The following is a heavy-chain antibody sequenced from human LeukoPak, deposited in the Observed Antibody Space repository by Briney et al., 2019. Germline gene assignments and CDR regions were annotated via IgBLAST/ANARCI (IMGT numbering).Heavy chain of an antibody. V-gene: IGHV4-59*01. D-gene: IGHD2-15*01. CDR2: IYYSGTT. CDR1: GGSISSYY. Sequence: SETLSLTCTVSGGSISSYYWSWIRQPPGKGLEWIGYIYYSGTTNYNPSLKSRVTISVDTSENQFSLKLSSVTAADTAVYYCASYRGGNFDYRGQGTLVTVSS. J-gene: IGHJ4*02. CDR3: ASYRGGNFDY.